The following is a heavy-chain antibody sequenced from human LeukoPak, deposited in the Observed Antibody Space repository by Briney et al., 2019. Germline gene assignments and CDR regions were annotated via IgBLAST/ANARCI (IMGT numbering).Heavy chain of an antibody. CDR2: ISAYNGNT. D-gene: IGHD6-6*01. CDR1: GGTFSSYA. V-gene: IGHV1-18*01. J-gene: IGHJ3*02. Sequence: ASVKVSCKASGGTFSSYAISWVRQAPGQGLEWMGWISAYNGNTNYAQKLQGRVTMTTDTSTSTAYMELRSLRSDDTAVYYCARSSGIAARRSAFDIWGQGTMVTVSS. CDR3: ARSSGIAARRSAFDI.